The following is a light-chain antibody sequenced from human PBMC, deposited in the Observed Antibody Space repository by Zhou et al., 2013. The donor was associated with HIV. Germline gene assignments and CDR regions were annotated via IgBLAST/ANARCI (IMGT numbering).Light chain of an antibody. CDR1: QSISTW. CDR3: QQSYSTPFT. CDR2: KAS. V-gene: IGKV1-5*03. J-gene: IGKJ5*01. Sequence: DIQMTQSPSTLSASVGDRVTITCRASQSISTWLAWYQQKPGKAPKLLIYKASSLESGVPSRFSGSGSGTDFTLTISNLQPEDFATYYCQQSYSTPFTFGQGTRLDI.